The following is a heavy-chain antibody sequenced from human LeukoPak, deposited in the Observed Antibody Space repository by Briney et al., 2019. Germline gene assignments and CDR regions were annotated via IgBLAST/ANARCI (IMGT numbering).Heavy chain of an antibody. CDR2: IKRDGSEK. Sequence: GGSLRLSCAASGFTFTDYWMSWVRQAPGKGLEWVANIKRDGSEKYYVDSVKGRFTNSRDNAKNSLYLQMNGLRTDDTAVYYCARGRGSWYGVYFDYWGQGTLVTVSS. V-gene: IGHV3-7*01. D-gene: IGHD6-13*01. CDR3: ARGRGSWYGVYFDY. J-gene: IGHJ4*02. CDR1: GFTFTDYW.